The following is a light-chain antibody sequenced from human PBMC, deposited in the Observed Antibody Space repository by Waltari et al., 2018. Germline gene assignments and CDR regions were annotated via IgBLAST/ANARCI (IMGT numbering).Light chain of an antibody. J-gene: IGKJ4*01. CDR2: WAS. Sequence: DIVMTQSPASLAVSLGERATIHCKSSQSVLYRSNNNNYLAWYQQKPGQPPKLLIYWASARESGVPDRFSGSGSGTDFTLTISSLQAEDVAVYYCQQYYSTPRSFGGGTKVVIK. V-gene: IGKV4-1*01. CDR3: QQYYSTPRS. CDR1: QSVLYRSNNNNY.